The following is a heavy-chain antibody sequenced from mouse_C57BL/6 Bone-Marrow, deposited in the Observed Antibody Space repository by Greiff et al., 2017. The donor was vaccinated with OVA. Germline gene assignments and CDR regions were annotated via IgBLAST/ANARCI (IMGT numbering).Heavy chain of an antibody. J-gene: IGHJ2*01. D-gene: IGHD2-5*01. CDR2: IYPGDGDT. Sequence: QVQLQQSGPELVKPGASVKISCKASGYAFSSSWMNWVKQRPGRGLEWIGRIYPGDGDTNYNGKFKGKATLTADKSSSTAYMQLSGLTSEDAAVYFCARDSNYGVYWGQGTTLTVSS. CDR3: ARDSNYGVY. V-gene: IGHV1-82*01. CDR1: GYAFSSSW.